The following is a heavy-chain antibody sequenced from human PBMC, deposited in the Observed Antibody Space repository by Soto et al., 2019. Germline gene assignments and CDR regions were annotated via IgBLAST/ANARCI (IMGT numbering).Heavy chain of an antibody. CDR1: GDSIRSHY. CDR3: ARGRARVPTVRGLILQFSYFDP. J-gene: IGHJ5*02. Sequence: PSETLSLTCTVSGDSIRSHYWSWIRQAAGKGLEWIGRLHSSGSTDYNPSLKSRVTMSADTSRNQFSLKLASLTAADTAVYYCARGRARVPTVRGLILQFSYFDPWGQGTLVTVSS. D-gene: IGHD3-10*01. CDR2: LHSSGST. V-gene: IGHV4-4*07.